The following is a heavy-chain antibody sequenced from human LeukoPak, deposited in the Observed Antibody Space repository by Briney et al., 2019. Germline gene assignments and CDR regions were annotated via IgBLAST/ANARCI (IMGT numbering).Heavy chain of an antibody. J-gene: IGHJ4*02. CDR1: GASFSGYY. D-gene: IGHD1-26*01. V-gene: IGHV4-34*01. CDR3: AGGRGGSYPFDY. Sequence: SETLSLTCTVYGASFSGYYWGWIRQPPGKGLEWIGEINHSGSTNYNPSLKSRVTISVDTSKNQFSLKLSSVTAADTAVYYCAGGRGGSYPFDYWGQGTLVTVSS. CDR2: INHSGST.